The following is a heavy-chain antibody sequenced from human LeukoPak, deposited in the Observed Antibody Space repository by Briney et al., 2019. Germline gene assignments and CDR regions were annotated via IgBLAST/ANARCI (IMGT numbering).Heavy chain of an antibody. CDR2: IYTGGNT. D-gene: IGHD4-17*01. J-gene: IGHJ4*02. CDR3: ARGHYGDYSFDY. CDR1: GFTVGSNT. V-gene: IGHV3-53*04. Sequence: GGSLRLSCAASGFTVGSNTMSWVRQAPGKGLEWVSVIYTGGNTYYADSVKGRFTISRHNSNNTLYLQMNSLRVEDTAVYYCARGHYGDYSFDYWGQGTLVTVSS.